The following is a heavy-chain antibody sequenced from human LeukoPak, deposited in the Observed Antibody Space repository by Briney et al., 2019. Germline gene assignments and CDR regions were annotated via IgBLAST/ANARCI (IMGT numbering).Heavy chain of an antibody. D-gene: IGHD6-13*01. J-gene: IGHJ6*03. CDR2: INPNSGGT. V-gene: IGHV1-2*02. CDR3: ARIGYGSRGAGYYYMDV. CDR1: GYTFTGYY. Sequence: ASVKVSCKASGYTFTGYYMHWVRQAPGQGLEWMGWINPNSGGTNYAQKFQGRVTMTRDTSISTAYMELSRLRSDDTAVYYCARIGYGSRGAGYYYMDVWGKGTTVTVSS.